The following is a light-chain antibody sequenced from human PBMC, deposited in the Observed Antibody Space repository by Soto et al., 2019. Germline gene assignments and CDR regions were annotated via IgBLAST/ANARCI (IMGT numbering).Light chain of an antibody. J-gene: IGLJ3*02. CDR2: GDT. V-gene: IGLV1-40*01. CDR3: QSYDSGLGGDLV. CDR1: SSNIGAGFD. Sequence: QSVLTQPPSVSGAPGQRVTISCTGSSSNIGAGFDVHWYQRLPGAAPQLIIFGDTNRPSGVPDRFSGSRSDTSAALAITGLQGVDEADYFCQSYDSGLGGDLVFGGGTKLTVL.